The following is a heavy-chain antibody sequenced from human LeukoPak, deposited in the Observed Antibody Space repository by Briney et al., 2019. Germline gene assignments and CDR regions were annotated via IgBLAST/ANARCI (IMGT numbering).Heavy chain of an antibody. Sequence: GGSLRLSCAASGFSVSSNYMSWVRQAAGKGLEWVSEISGSVGGSGDSTHYADSVKGRFTISRDNSKKTLYLQMNSLRAEDTAVYYCAKGKVNHDGALDIWGQGTLVTVSS. CDR3: AKGKVNHDGALDI. CDR1: GFSVSSNY. J-gene: IGHJ3*02. CDR2: ISGSVGGSGDST. V-gene: IGHV3-23*01. D-gene: IGHD2-21*01.